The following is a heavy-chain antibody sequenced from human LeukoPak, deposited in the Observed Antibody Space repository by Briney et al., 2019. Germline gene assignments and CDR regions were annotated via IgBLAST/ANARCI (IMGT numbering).Heavy chain of an antibody. Sequence: KPGGSLRLSCAASAFTFSSYSMHWVRQAPGKGLEWVSSISSRSSYIYYADSVEGRFTISRDNAKNSLYLQMNSLRAEDTAVYYCARDKNYVFSWDYWGQGTLVTVSS. J-gene: IGHJ4*02. CDR1: AFTFSSYS. CDR3: ARDKNYVFSWDY. D-gene: IGHD3-3*01. V-gene: IGHV3-21*01. CDR2: ISSRSSYI.